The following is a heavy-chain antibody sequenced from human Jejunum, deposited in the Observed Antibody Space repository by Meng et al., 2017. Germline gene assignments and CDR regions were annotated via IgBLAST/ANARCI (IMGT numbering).Heavy chain of an antibody. CDR3: AGSKDWGWNCYFDL. J-gene: IGHJ2*01. Sequence: EVELVESGGGLIQPGGSLRLSCAASGFSVSNSYISWVRQAPGKGLEWVSIIYGGDNTYYADSVKGRFTISRDNSKNAVYLQMNSLRAEDTAVYYCAGSKDWGWNCYFDLWGRGTLVTVSS. CDR1: GFSVSNSY. V-gene: IGHV3-53*01. CDR2: IYGGDNT. D-gene: IGHD7-27*01.